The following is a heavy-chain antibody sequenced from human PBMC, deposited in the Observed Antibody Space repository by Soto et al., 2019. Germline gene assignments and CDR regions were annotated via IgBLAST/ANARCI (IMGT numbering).Heavy chain of an antibody. CDR2: ISPDGSAK. Sequence: PGGSLRLSCVASGMTFSNYWMNWVRQTPGKGLEWVANISPDGSAKAYVDSVKGRFTVSRDNAKNTLYLQMNSLRAEDTAVYYCAKDLDYDSSGYYYDYYYGMDVWGQGTTVTVSS. J-gene: IGHJ6*02. CDR3: AKDLDYDSSGYYYDYYYGMDV. CDR1: GMTFSNYW. V-gene: IGHV3-7*03. D-gene: IGHD3-22*01.